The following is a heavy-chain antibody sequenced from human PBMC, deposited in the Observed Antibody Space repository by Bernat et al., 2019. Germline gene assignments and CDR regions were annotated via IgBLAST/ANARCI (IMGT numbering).Heavy chain of an antibody. CDR3: ARDAIAAADYYYYMDV. CDR2: ISSDGSNK. Sequence: QVQLVESGGGVVQPGRSLRLSCAASGFPFSSYAMHWVRQAPGKGLEWVAVISSDGSNKYYADSVKGRFTISRDNSKNTLYLQMNSLRAEDTAVYYCARDAIAAADYYYYMDVWGKGTTVTVSS. V-gene: IGHV3-30*01. D-gene: IGHD6-13*01. J-gene: IGHJ6*03. CDR1: GFPFSSYA.